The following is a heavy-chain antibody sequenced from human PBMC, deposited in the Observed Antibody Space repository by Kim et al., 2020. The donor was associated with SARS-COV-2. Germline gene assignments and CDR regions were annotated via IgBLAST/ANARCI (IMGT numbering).Heavy chain of an antibody. Sequence: GGSLRLSCTASGFTFGDYAMSWFRQAPGKGLEWVGFIRSKAYGGTTEYAASVKGRFTISRDDSKSIAYLQMNSLKTEDTAVYYCTSPLVVATIREFRGEGDACDIWGLGTMVIVSS. D-gene: IGHD5-12*01. CDR3: TSPLVVATIREFRGEGDACDI. CDR2: IRSKAYGGTT. V-gene: IGHV3-49*03. CDR1: GFTFGDYA. J-gene: IGHJ3*02.